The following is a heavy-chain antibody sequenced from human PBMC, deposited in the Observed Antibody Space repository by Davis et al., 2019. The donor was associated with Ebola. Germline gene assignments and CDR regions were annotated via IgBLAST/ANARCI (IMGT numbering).Heavy chain of an antibody. D-gene: IGHD2-21*02. CDR3: VRDPALVVTGGGWFFGL. Sequence: GESLKISCAASGFTFSGHWMHWVRQAPGKGLVWVSRINGDGSSTSYADSVKGRFTISRDNAKNSLYLQMNSLRAEDTAVYYCVRDPALVVTGGGWFFGLWGRGTLVTVSS. V-gene: IGHV3-74*01. CDR1: GFTFSGHW. J-gene: IGHJ2*01. CDR2: INGDGSST.